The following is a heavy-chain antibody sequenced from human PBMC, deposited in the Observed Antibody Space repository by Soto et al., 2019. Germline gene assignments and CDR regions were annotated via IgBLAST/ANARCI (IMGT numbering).Heavy chain of an antibody. CDR3: ARARITMVREVIKYNMDV. D-gene: IGHD3-10*01. J-gene: IGHJ6*02. V-gene: IGHV4-59*01. CDR1: GGSISSYY. CDR2: IYNSGST. Sequence: QVQLQESGPGLVKPSETLSLTCTVSGGSISSYYWSWIRRPPGKGVEWIGYIYNSGSTLSNPSLQSRVTISVDTSKDQFSLKLSSVTAADTGIYYCARARITMVREVIKYNMDVWGQGTTVIVSS.